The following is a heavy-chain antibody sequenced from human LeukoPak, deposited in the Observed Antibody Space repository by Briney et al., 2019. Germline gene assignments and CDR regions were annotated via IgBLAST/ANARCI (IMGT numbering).Heavy chain of an antibody. J-gene: IGHJ4*02. Sequence: ASVKVSCKASGYTFTNYYIHWVRQAPGHGLEWLGISNPSGDSTNYAQKFQGRVTMTKDTSTSTVYMDLSSLRSEDTAVYYCAGLAYCGGDCYYTDYWGQGTLVTVSS. D-gene: IGHD2-21*02. CDR2: SNPSGDST. V-gene: IGHV1-46*01. CDR1: GYTFTNYY. CDR3: AGLAYCGGDCYYTDY.